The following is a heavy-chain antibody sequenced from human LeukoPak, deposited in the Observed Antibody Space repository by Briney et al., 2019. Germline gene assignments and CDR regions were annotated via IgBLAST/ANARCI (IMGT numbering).Heavy chain of an antibody. Sequence: PGGSLGLSCAASGFTFSSYAMSWVRQAPGKGLEWVSAISGSGGSTYYADSVKGRFTISRDNSKNTLYLQMNSLRAEDTAVYYCAKDMEWGSSGWFDYWGQGTLVTVSS. V-gene: IGHV3-23*01. CDR1: GFTFSSYA. D-gene: IGHD6-19*01. CDR2: ISGSGGST. CDR3: AKDMEWGSSGWFDY. J-gene: IGHJ4*02.